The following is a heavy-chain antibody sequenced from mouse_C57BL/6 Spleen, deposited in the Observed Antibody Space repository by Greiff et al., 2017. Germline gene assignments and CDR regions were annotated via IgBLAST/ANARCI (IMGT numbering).Heavy chain of an antibody. CDR1: GFTFSDYG. D-gene: IGHD2-2*01. J-gene: IGHJ3*01. V-gene: IGHV5-17*01. CDR3: ASSTMVTTGFAY. Sequence: DVHLVESGGGLVKPGGSLTLSCAASGFTFSDYGMHWVRQAPEKGLEWVAYISSGSSTSYYADTVKGRFTISRDNAKNTLFLQMTSLRSEDTAMYYCASSTMVTTGFAYWGQGTLVTVSA. CDR2: ISSGSSTS.